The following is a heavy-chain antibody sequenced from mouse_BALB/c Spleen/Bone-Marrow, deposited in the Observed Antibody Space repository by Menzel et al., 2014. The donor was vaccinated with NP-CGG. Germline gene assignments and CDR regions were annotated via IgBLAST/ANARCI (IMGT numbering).Heavy chain of an antibody. D-gene: IGHD1-1*01. CDR1: GYTFSSYW. CDR2: ILPGSGNT. Sequence: QVHVKQSGAELMKPGASAKISCKATGYTFSSYWIEWVKQRPGHGLEWVGEILPGSGNTNYNEKFKGKATFTADTYSNTAYMQLSSMTSEDSAVDYCAREDITTVVEMDYWGQGTSGTVTS. CDR3: AREDITTVVEMDY. J-gene: IGHJ4*01. V-gene: IGHV1-9*01.